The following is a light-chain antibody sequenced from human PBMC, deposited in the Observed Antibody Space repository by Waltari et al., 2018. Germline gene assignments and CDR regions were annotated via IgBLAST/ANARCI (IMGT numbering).Light chain of an antibody. J-gene: IGKJ4*02. CDR2: DAS. Sequence: EIVLTQSPATLSLSPGERATLSCRASQSVSSYLGWYQQKPGQAPRLLIYDASTRATGVPGRFIGSGSGTDFTLTISSLEPEDFASYYCQQRSTWPLLTFGGGTKVEIK. CDR3: QQRSTWPLLT. V-gene: IGKV3-11*01. CDR1: QSVSSY.